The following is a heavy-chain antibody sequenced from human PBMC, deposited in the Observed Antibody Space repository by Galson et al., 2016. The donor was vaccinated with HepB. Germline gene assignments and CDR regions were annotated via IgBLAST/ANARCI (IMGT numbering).Heavy chain of an antibody. Sequence: LRLSCAASGFTFSSYWMHWVRQAPGKGLVWVSRINSDGSSTSYADSVKGRFTISRDNAKNTLYLQMNSLRAEDTAVYYCARDLSGDGYTDAFDIWGQGTMVTVSS. J-gene: IGHJ3*02. CDR1: GFTFSSYW. CDR2: INSDGSST. CDR3: ARDLSGDGYTDAFDI. V-gene: IGHV3-74*01. D-gene: IGHD5-24*01.